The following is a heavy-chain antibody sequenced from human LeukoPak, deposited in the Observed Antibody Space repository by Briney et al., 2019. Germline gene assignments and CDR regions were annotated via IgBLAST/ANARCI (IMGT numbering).Heavy chain of an antibody. CDR3: ARQITIFGVVPRFDP. Sequence: PSETLSLTCTVSGGSISSSSYYWGWIRQPPGKGLEWIGRIYYSGSTYYNPSLKSRVTISVDTSKNQFSLKLSSVTAADTAVYYCARQITIFGVVPRFDPWGQGTLVTVSS. CDR1: GGSISSSSYY. J-gene: IGHJ5*02. V-gene: IGHV4-39*01. CDR2: IYYSGST. D-gene: IGHD3-3*01.